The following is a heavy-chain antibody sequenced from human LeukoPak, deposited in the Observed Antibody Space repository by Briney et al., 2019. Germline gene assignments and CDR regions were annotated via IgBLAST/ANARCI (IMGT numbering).Heavy chain of an antibody. V-gene: IGHV4-4*07. CDR3: FRDRGLGRGFDP. J-gene: IGHJ5*02. Sequence: SETLSLTCTVSGASLWSFYWSWVRQPAPQGLELIGRLYNNESTIYSPSLKSRVIMSFDPSTYQYSLTLKSVTAAATAFYYYFRDRGLGRGFDPWGQGTMVNVSS. CDR1: GASLWSFY. D-gene: IGHD3-16*01. CDR2: LYNNEST.